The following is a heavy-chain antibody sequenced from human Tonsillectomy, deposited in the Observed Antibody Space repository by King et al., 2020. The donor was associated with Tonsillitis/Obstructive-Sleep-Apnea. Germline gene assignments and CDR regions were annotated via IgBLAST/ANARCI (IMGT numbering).Heavy chain of an antibody. D-gene: IGHD4-11*01. CDR3: ARGGGSNYGGSFDY. CDR2: IYSGGCI. Sequence: QLVQSGGGLIQPGGSLRLSCAASGFTLSSNYISWVRQAPGKGLEWGSVIYSGGCIYYADSLKGRFTISRDNSKNTLYLQMNSLRAEDTAVYYCARGGGSNYGGSFDYWGQGTLVTVSS. J-gene: IGHJ4*02. CDR1: GFTLSSNY. V-gene: IGHV3-53*01.